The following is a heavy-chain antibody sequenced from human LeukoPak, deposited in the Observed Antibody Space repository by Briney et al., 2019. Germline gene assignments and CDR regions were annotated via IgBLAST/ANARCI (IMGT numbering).Heavy chain of an antibody. Sequence: SETLSLTCTVSGGSIRISSYYWGWIRQPPGKGLEWIGYIYTSGSTNYNPSLKSRVTISVDTSKNQFSLKLSSVTAADTAVYYCARHSSTVTSYFDYWGQGTLVTVSS. J-gene: IGHJ4*02. D-gene: IGHD6-6*01. CDR3: ARHSSTVTSYFDY. V-gene: IGHV4-61*05. CDR1: GGSIRISSYY. CDR2: IYTSGST.